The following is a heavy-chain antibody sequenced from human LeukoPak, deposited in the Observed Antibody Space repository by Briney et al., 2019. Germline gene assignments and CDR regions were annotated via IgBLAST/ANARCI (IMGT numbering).Heavy chain of an antibody. D-gene: IGHD3-10*01. Sequence: PGGSLRLSCAASGFTFDDYAMHWVRQAPGKGLEWGSGINWNSGSIVYADSVKGRFTISRDSAKNSLYLEMNSLRAEDTALYYCAKGQTQYGSGSYGYNWFDPWGQGTLVTVSS. CDR3: AKGQTQYGSGSYGYNWFDP. J-gene: IGHJ5*02. V-gene: IGHV3-9*01. CDR2: INWNSGSI. CDR1: GFTFDDYA.